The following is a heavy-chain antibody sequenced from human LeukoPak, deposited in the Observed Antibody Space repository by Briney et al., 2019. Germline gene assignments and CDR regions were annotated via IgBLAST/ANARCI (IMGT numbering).Heavy chain of an antibody. J-gene: IGHJ6*03. CDR3: ARDNFWSGYPFYYYYYYMDV. Sequence: ASVKVSCKASGYTFTSYGISWVRQAPGQGLEWMGWISAYNGNTNYAQKLQGRVTMTTDTSTSTAYMELRSLRSDDTAVYYCARDNFWSGYPFYYYYYYMDVRGKGTTVTVSS. CDR1: GYTFTSYG. V-gene: IGHV1-18*01. CDR2: ISAYNGNT. D-gene: IGHD3-3*01.